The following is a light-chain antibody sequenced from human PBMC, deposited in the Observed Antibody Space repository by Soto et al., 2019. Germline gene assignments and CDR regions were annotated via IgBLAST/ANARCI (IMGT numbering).Light chain of an antibody. V-gene: IGKV3-11*01. CDR1: QSVSDY. Sequence: EIVLTQSPATLSLSPGARATLSCRASQSVSDYLAWYQQKPGQAPRLLIYDVSNRAAGIPARFSGSGSGTDFTLTISSLEPEDFAVYYCQQRSVWPGPTCGQGTRLEIK. CDR2: DVS. CDR3: QQRSVWPGPT. J-gene: IGKJ5*01.